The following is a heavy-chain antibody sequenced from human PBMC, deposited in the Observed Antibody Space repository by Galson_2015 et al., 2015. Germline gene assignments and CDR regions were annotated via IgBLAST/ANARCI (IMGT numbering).Heavy chain of an antibody. V-gene: IGHV3-NL1*01. CDR3: AVGFWSGYYQRPPLDY. CDR2: IYSGGST. CDR1: GFTFSSYG. Sequence: SLRLSCAASGFTFSSYGMHWVRQAPGKGLEWVSVIYSGGSTYYADSVKGRFTISRDNSKNTLYLQMNSLRAEDTAVYYCAVGFWSGYYQRPPLDYWGQGTLVTVSS. J-gene: IGHJ4*02. D-gene: IGHD3-3*01.